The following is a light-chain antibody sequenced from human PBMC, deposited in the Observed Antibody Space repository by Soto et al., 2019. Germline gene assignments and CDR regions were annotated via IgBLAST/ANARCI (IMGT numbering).Light chain of an antibody. V-gene: IGKV1-12*01. CDR2: GAS. J-gene: IGKJ2*01. CDR1: QDISMW. Sequence: DIQMTQSPSSVSASVGDRVTIACRASQDISMWLAWYQQKPGKAPRLLIHGASILHSGVPSRFSGSGSGTDFTLTIGSLQPEDFATYYCQQANSFPYTFGQGTKLEIK. CDR3: QQANSFPYT.